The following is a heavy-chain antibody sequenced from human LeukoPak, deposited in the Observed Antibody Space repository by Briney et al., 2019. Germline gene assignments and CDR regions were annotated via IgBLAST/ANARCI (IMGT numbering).Heavy chain of an antibody. CDR2: INYIGIS. V-gene: IGHV4-59*08. J-gene: IGHJ6*04. D-gene: IGHD3-10*01. CDR3: ASPSHYFGSGSPAMDI. Sequence: PSETLSLTCTVSGGSISGYYWSWIRQPPGKGLEWIGHINYIGISTHNPSLQNRVTISVDTSKNQFSLKLASVTAADTAVYYCASPSHYFGSGSPAMDIWGKGTTVTVSS. CDR1: GGSISGYY.